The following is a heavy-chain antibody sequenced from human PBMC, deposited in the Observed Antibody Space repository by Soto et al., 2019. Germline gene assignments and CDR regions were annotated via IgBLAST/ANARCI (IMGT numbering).Heavy chain of an antibody. J-gene: IGHJ5*02. D-gene: IGHD3-10*01. CDR3: ARELSGAWVDP. V-gene: IGHV1-8*01. CDR2: MNPNSGNT. CDR1: GYTFTSYD. Sequence: QVQLVQSGAEVKKPGASVKVSCKASGYTFTSYDLNWVRQATGQGIEWMGWMNPNSGNTGYAQKFQGRVTLTRNTSISTADTELSSRSSEDTAVYSCARELSGAWVDPWVQGTLVTVSS.